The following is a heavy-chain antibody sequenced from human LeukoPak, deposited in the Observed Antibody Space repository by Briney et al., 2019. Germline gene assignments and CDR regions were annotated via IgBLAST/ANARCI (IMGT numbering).Heavy chain of an antibody. D-gene: IGHD1-26*01. CDR2: INHSGST. V-gene: IGHV4-34*01. Sequence: SETLSLTGAVYGGSFSGYYWSWIRQPPGKGLEWIGEINHSGSTSYNPSLKSRVTISVDTSKNQFSLKLSSVTAADTAVYYCARLIVGATDFDYWGQGTLVTVSS. CDR3: ARLIVGATDFDY. J-gene: IGHJ4*02. CDR1: GGSFSGYY.